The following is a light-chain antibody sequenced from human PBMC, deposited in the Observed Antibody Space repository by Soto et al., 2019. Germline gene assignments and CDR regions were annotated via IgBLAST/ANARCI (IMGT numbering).Light chain of an antibody. V-gene: IGKV1-9*01. CDR1: QDIKTY. J-gene: IGKJ3*01. Sequence: IPLTQSPSSLSASVGDRVSITCRASQDIKTYLAWYQQKQGKAPKLLISGTFTLQSGVPSRFNGSGSGTDFTLTISRLQPEDFATYYCQLRNNYPPFTFGPGTKVDLE. CDR2: GTF. CDR3: QLRNNYPPFT.